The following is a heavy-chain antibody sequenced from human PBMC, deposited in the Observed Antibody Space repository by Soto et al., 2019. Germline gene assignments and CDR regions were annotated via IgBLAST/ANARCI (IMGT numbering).Heavy chain of an antibody. J-gene: IGHJ6*03. D-gene: IGHD2-15*01. V-gene: IGHV3-74*01. CDR1: GFTFSNYW. CDR2: INSDGSVS. Sequence: EVKLVESGGGLVQPGGSLRLSCAASGFTFSNYWMYWVRQAPGQGLVWVSRINSDGSVSRYADCVKARLTISRDNVQNTLYLPINSLRVEDTAVYYCARGDCVGGSCYSLAGSFYYYMDVWGKGTTVTVFS. CDR3: ARGDCVGGSCYSLAGSFYYYMDV.